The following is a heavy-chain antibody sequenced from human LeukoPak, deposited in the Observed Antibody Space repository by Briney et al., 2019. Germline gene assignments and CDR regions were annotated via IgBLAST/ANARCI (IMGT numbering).Heavy chain of an antibody. CDR1: GYTFTSYG. CDR3: ARGPYYDYVWGSHHDAFDI. J-gene: IGHJ3*02. CDR2: ISAYNGNT. V-gene: IGHV1-18*01. D-gene: IGHD3-16*01. Sequence: ASVKVSCKASGYTFTSYGISWVRQAPGQGLEWMGWISAYNGNTNYAQKLQGRVTMTTDTSTSTAYMELRSLRSDDTAVYYCARGPYYDYVWGSHHDAFDIWGQGTMVTVSS.